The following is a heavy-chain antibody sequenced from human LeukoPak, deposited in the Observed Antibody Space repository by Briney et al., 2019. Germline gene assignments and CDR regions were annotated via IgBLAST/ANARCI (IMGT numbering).Heavy chain of an antibody. J-gene: IGHJ3*02. CDR3: AKDGSSETTANAFDI. CDR1: GFTFSSYG. CDR2: ISYDGSNK. Sequence: PGGSLRLSCAASGFTFSSYGMHWVRQAPGKGLEWVAVISYDGSNKYYADSVKGRFTISRDNSKNTLYLQMNSLRAEDTAVYYWAKDGSSETTANAFDIWGQGTMVTVSS. D-gene: IGHD4-17*01. V-gene: IGHV3-30*18.